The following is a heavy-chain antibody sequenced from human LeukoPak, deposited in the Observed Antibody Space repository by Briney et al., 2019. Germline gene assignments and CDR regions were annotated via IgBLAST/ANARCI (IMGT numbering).Heavy chain of an antibody. Sequence: GGSLRLSCAASGFTFSSYGMHWVRQAPGKGLEWVAFIRYDGSNKYYADSVKGRFTISRDNSKNTLYLQMNSLRAEDTAVYYCAREGDSSGSIDYWGQGTLVTVSS. CDR1: GFTFSSYG. J-gene: IGHJ4*02. CDR3: AREGDSSGSIDY. CDR2: IRYDGSNK. D-gene: IGHD3-22*01. V-gene: IGHV3-30*02.